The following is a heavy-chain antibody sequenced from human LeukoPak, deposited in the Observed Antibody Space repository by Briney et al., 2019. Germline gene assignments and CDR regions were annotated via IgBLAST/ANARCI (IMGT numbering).Heavy chain of an antibody. J-gene: IGHJ4*02. CDR3: ASGITMVRGPTHFDY. D-gene: IGHD3-10*01. CDR2: IYTSGST. V-gene: IGHV4-4*07. Sequence: PSETLSLTCTVSGGSISSYYWSWIRQPAGKGLEWIGRIYTSGSTNYNPSLKSRVTMSVDTSKNQFSLKLSSVTAADTAVYYCASGITMVRGPTHFDYWGQGTLVTVSS. CDR1: GGSISSYY.